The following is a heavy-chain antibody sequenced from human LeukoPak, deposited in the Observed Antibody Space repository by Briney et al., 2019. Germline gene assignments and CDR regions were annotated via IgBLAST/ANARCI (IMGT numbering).Heavy chain of an antibody. Sequence: GRSLRLSCAASGFTFSSYGMHWVRQAPGKGLEWVAVISYDGSNKYYADSVKGRFAISRDNSKNTLYLQMNSLRAEDTTVYYCAKDYYYDSSGLALDYWGQGTLVTVSS. CDR3: AKDYYYDSSGLALDY. J-gene: IGHJ4*02. V-gene: IGHV3-30*18. CDR1: GFTFSSYG. D-gene: IGHD3-22*01. CDR2: ISYDGSNK.